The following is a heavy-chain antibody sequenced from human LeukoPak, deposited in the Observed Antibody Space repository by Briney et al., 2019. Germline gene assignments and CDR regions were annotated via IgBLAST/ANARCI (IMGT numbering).Heavy chain of an antibody. CDR1: GFTFSSYG. D-gene: IGHD6-19*01. CDR3: ARLGSGWCFDF. V-gene: IGHV3-33*01. CDR2: IWYDGSNK. J-gene: IGHJ4*02. Sequence: TGGSLRLSCAASGFTFSSYGMNWVRQAPGKGLEWVAVIWYDGSNKYYADSVKGRFTISRDNSKNTVSLQLNSLRAEDTAVYYCARLGSGWCFDFWGQGTLVAVSS.